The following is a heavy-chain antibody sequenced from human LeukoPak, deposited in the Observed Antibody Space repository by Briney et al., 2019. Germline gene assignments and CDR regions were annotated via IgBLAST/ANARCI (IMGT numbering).Heavy chain of an antibody. J-gene: IGHJ4*02. V-gene: IGHV4-30-4*01. Sequence: SETLSLTCTVSGRSISSGDYYWSWIRQPPGRGLEWIGHIYYSGSTYYNPPRKSRVNISVDTSKNQFSLKLSSVSAADTAVYYCASSPMVYCSSTSCPIVLDYWGQGTLVTVSS. D-gene: IGHD2-2*01. CDR3: ASSPMVYCSSTSCPIVLDY. CDR2: IYYSGST. CDR1: GRSISSGDYY.